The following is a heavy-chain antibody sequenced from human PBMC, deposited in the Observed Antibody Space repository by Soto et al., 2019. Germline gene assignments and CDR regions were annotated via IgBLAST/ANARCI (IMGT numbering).Heavy chain of an antibody. CDR2: IYYSGST. J-gene: IGHJ4*02. CDR1: GGSISSGGYY. CDR3: AGIYSGSPGGTLRY. V-gene: IGHV4-31*03. D-gene: IGHD1-26*01. Sequence: QVQLQESGPGLVKPSQTLSLTCTVSGGSISSGGYYWSWIRKHPGKGLEWIGYIYYSGSTYYNPSLKSRVTISVDTSKNQCSLKLSSVTAADTAVYYCAGIYSGSPGGTLRYWGQGTLVTVSS.